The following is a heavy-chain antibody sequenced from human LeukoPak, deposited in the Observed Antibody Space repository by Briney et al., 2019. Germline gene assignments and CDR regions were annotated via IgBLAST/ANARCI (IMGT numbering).Heavy chain of an antibody. CDR3: ASNFYDVGGYYYRTPVQY. J-gene: IGHJ4*02. CDR2: VSYDGGSE. V-gene: IGHV3-30*09. Sequence: PGGSLRLSCAASRFTFTTFSDYVMHWARQAPGEGLEWVAAVSYDGGSEYYADSVKGRFAVSRDNSKNTLYLQMRSLRPEDTAVYYCASNFYDVGGYYYRTPVQYWGQGTPVTVSS. CDR1: RFTFTTFSDYV. D-gene: IGHD3-22*01.